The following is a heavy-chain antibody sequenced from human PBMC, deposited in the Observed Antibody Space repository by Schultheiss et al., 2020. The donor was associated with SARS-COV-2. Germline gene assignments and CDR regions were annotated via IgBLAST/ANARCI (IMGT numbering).Heavy chain of an antibody. CDR3: AKPSTGTYWYFDL. J-gene: IGHJ2*01. D-gene: IGHD7-27*01. V-gene: IGHV3-30*07. CDR1: GFTFSSYA. CDR2: ISYDGSNK. Sequence: GGSLRLSCAASGFTFSSYAMSWVRQAPGKGLEWVAVISYDGSNKYYADSVKGRFTISRDNSKNTLYLQMNSLRAEDTAVYYCAKPSTGTYWYFDLWGRGTLVTVSS.